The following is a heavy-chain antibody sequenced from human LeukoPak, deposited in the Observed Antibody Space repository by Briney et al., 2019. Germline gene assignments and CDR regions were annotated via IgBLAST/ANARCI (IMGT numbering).Heavy chain of an antibody. J-gene: IGHJ3*02. D-gene: IGHD3-3*01. CDR3: ARGSRFGVVGRDAFDI. CDR2: INWNGGST. Sequence: GGSLRLSCAASGFTFDDYGMSWVCQAPGKGLEWVSGINWNGGSTGYADSVKGRFTISRDNAKNSLYLQVNSLRAEDTAVYYCARGSRFGVVGRDAFDIWGQGTVVTVSS. CDR1: GFTFDDYG. V-gene: IGHV3-20*04.